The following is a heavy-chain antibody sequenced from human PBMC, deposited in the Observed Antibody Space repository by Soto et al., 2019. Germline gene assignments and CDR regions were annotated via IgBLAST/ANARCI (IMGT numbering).Heavy chain of an antibody. CDR1: GFTFSSYG. D-gene: IGHD1-20*01. CDR3: AKDISNWNNAYFDY. CDR2: ISYDGSNK. J-gene: IGHJ4*02. Sequence: QVQLVESGRGVVQPGRSLRLCCAASGFTFSSYGMHWVRQAPGKGLEWVAVISYDGSNKYYADSVKGRFTISRDNSKNTLYLQMNSLRAEDTAVYYCAKDISNWNNAYFDYWGLGTLVTVSS. V-gene: IGHV3-30*18.